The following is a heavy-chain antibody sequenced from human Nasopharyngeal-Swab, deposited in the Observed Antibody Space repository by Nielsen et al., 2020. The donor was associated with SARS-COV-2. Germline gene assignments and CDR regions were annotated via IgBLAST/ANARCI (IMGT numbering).Heavy chain of an antibody. CDR1: GLNFSDYY. D-gene: IGHD5-18*01. CDR2: ISGSGGST. V-gene: IGHV3-23*01. CDR3: AKDWGLWLQAYYFDY. Sequence: GESLKISCAASGLNFSDYYMRWIRQAPGKGLEWVSAISGSGGSTYYADSVKGRFTISRDDSKNTLYLQMNSLRAEDTAVYYCAKDWGLWLQAYYFDYWGQGTLVTVSS. J-gene: IGHJ4*02.